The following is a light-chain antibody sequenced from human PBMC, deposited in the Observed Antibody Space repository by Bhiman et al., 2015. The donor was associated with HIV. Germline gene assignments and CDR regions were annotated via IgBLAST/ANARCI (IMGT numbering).Light chain of an antibody. CDR2: DVI. Sequence: QSALTQPASVSGSPGQSITISCTGTSSDVGGYNYVSWYQQHPGKAPKLMIYDVINRPSGVSNRFSGSKSGNTASLTISGLLAEDEADYYCCAYTGTSAPWVFGGGTKLTVL. J-gene: IGLJ3*02. CDR1: SSDVGGYNY. CDR3: CAYTGTSAPWV. V-gene: IGLV2-14*03.